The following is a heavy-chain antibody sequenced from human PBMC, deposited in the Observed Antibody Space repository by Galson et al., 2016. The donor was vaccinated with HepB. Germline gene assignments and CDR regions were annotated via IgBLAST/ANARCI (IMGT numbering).Heavy chain of an antibody. CDR2: IWSDGTNK. CDR3: ARDAGGRYYYYYMDV. V-gene: IGHV3-33*08. J-gene: IGHJ6*03. CDR1: GFTFRSYA. D-gene: IGHD2-15*01. Sequence: SLRLSCAASGFTFRSYAMHWVRQAPGKGLEWVAVIWSDGTNKNYADSAKGRFTISSDNSKNTLYLQMNSLRAEDTAVYFCARDAGGRYYYYYMDVWGKGTTVTVSS.